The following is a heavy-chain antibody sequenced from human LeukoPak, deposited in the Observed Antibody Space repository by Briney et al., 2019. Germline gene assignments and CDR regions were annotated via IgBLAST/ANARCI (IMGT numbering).Heavy chain of an antibody. CDR3: ARGITIFGVVIIGNWFDP. CDR2: INHSGST. CDR1: GGSFSGYY. D-gene: IGHD3-3*01. V-gene: IGHV4-34*01. Sequence: SETLSLTCAVYGGSFSGYYWSWIRQPPGKGLEWIGEINHSGSTNYNPSLKSRVTISVDTSKNQFSLKLSSVTAADTAVYYCARGITIFGVVIIGNWFDPWGQGTLVTVSS. J-gene: IGHJ5*02.